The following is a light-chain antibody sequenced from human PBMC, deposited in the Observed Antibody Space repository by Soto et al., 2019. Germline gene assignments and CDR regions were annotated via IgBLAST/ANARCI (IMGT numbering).Light chain of an antibody. CDR2: GAS. CDR1: QRVSSSY. Sequence: EIVLTQSPGTLSLSPGERATLSCRASQRVSSSYLAWYQQKPGQAPRLLIYGASSRATGIPDRFSGSGSGTDFTLTISRLEPEDFAVYYCQQYGTFGPGTKVDIK. CDR3: QQYGT. J-gene: IGKJ3*01. V-gene: IGKV3-20*01.